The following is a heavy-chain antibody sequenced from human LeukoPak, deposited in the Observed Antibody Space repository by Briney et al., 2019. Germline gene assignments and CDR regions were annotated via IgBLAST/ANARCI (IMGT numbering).Heavy chain of an antibody. J-gene: IGHJ3*02. CDR2: IYPGDSDT. D-gene: IGHD4-17*01. CDR1: GYTFSNYW. Sequence: GGSLQISCRCSGYTFSNYWIGWVRPVPGKGLEWMGIIYPGDSDTRYSPSFQGQVSISADTSINTAYLQWSSLKASDTAMYYCARNDYGDYVWTFDIWGQGTVVTVSS. V-gene: IGHV5-51*01. CDR3: ARNDYGDYVWTFDI.